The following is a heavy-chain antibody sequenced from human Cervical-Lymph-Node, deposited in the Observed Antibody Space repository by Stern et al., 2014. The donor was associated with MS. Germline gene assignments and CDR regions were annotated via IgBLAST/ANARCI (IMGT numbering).Heavy chain of an antibody. CDR2: SSPEDGET. CDR3: ASAVTGLNYYFHALDV. V-gene: IGHV1-24*01. Sequence: VQLVESGAEVKKPGASVKVSCKVSGYTLNDLSLHWVRQAPGEGLEWMGGSSPEDGETIFAQGLQVRFTVTEDTSTDTAYMELSSLRSEDTAVYYCASAVTGLNYYFHALDVWGQGTTVTVSS. D-gene: IGHD6-19*01. CDR1: GYTLNDLS. J-gene: IGHJ6*02.